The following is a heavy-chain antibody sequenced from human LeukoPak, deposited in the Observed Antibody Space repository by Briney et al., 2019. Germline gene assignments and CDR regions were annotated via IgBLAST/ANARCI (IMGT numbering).Heavy chain of an antibody. J-gene: IGHJ4*02. Sequence: GGSLRLSCAASGFTFSDYWMSWVRQAPGKGLEWVANIKQDGSEKYYVDSVKGRFTISRDNAKNSLYLQMNSLRAEDTAVYYCARSMQDSLATLDYWGQGTLVTVSS. CDR3: ARSMQDSLATLDY. CDR2: IKQDGSEK. V-gene: IGHV3-7*01. D-gene: IGHD2-15*01. CDR1: GFTFSDYW.